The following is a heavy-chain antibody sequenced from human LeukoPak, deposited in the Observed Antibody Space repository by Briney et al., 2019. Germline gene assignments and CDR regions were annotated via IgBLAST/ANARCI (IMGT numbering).Heavy chain of an antibody. J-gene: IGHJ4*02. V-gene: IGHV4-59*01. D-gene: IGHD5-12*01. Sequence: SETLSLTCTVSGGSISSYYWSWIRQPPGKGLEWIGYIYYSGSTNYNPSLKSRVTISVDTSKNQFSLKLSSVTAADTAAYYCARLVSGYDFVYYFDYWGQGTLVTVSS. CDR3: ARLVSGYDFVYYFDY. CDR1: GGSISSYY. CDR2: IYYSGST.